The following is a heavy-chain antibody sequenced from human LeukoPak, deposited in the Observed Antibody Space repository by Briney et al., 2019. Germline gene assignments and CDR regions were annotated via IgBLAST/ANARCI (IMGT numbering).Heavy chain of an antibody. V-gene: IGHV3-30*02. CDR3: AKDQVSITGTTMDV. CDR1: GFTFGDYA. J-gene: IGHJ6*04. D-gene: IGHD1-7*01. Sequence: GGSLRLSCTASGFTFGDYATSWVRQAPGKGLEWVAFIRYDGSNKYYADSVKGRFTISRDNSKNTLYLQMNSLRAEDTAVYYCAKDQVSITGTTMDVWGKGTTVTVSS. CDR2: IRYDGSNK.